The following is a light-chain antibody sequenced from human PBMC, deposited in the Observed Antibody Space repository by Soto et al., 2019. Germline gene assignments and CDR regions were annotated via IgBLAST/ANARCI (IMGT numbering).Light chain of an antibody. CDR1: QSVSRN. Sequence: EIVMTQSPATLSVSPGERATLSCRASQSVSRNLAWYQQKPGQTPKLLIYVASTRATGIPATFSGSGSGTEFTLSISSLQSEHFAVYYCQQYNVWSLTFGAPTQVEF. J-gene: IGKJ4*01. CDR2: VAS. V-gene: IGKV3-15*01. CDR3: QQYNVWSLT.